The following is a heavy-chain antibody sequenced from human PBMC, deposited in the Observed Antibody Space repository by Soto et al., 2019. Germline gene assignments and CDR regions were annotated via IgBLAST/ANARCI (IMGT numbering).Heavy chain of an antibody. CDR2: ISGGGGST. D-gene: IGHD3-3*01. CDR1: GFSFAGYA. V-gene: IGHV3-23*01. CDR3: AKTENFNGYYTAFAY. Sequence: EVQLSESGGGLVQPGDSLRLSCAASGFSFAGYAVTWVRQAPGKGLEWVAAISGGGGSTYYADSVKGRFTISRDNSRYTLYLQMNSLTAGDAAVYYCAKTENFNGYYTAFAYWGRGARVTVSS. J-gene: IGHJ4*02.